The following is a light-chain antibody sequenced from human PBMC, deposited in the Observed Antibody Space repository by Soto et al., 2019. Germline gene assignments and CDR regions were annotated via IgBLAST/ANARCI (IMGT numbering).Light chain of an antibody. J-gene: IGKJ1*01. V-gene: IGKV4-1*01. CDR3: QQYFNTPLT. CDR2: WAS. CDR1: QSVLNTSKNQSS. Sequence: DVVMIQSPDSLAVSLGERATINCKSSQSVLNTSKNQSSLAWYQHKPGQPPKLLIYWASTRKSGVPDRFSGSGSGIDFTLTISSLQAEDVAVYFCQQYFNTPLTFGQGTKVDIK.